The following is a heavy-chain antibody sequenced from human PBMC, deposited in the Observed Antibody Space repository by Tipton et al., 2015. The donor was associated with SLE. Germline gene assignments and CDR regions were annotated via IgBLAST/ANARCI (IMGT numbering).Heavy chain of an antibody. V-gene: IGHV4-31*03. CDR1: GGSISSVGYY. D-gene: IGHD7-27*01. J-gene: IGHJ3*02. CDR2: ISYDGRT. CDR3: ARGPNWGLDDAFDI. Sequence: TLSLTCTISGGSISSVGYYWSWIRQHPGKGLEWIGFISYDGRTKYNPSLKSRVTISLDTSKTQFSLRLSSVTAADTAVYFCARGPNWGLDDAFDIWGQGTMVSVSS.